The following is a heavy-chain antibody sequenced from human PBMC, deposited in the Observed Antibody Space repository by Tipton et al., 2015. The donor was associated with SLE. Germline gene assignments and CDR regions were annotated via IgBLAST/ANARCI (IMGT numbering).Heavy chain of an antibody. J-gene: IGHJ4*02. CDR3: ARSPYCGGDCFMNFDS. V-gene: IGHV5-10-1*01. Sequence: QLVQSGAEVKKPGESLRISCKGSGYSFTSYWISWVRQMPGKGLEWMGRIDPSDSYTNYSPSFQGHVTISADKSISTAYLQWNSLKASDTAMYYCARSPYCGGDCFMNFDSWGQGTLVTVSS. D-gene: IGHD2-21*02. CDR2: IDPSDSYT. CDR1: GYSFTSYW.